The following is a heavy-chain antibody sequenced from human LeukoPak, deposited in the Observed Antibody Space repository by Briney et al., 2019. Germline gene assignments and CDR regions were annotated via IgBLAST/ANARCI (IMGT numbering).Heavy chain of an antibody. D-gene: IGHD2-21*02. J-gene: IGHJ4*02. Sequence: RTGGSLRLSCAASGFTFSDAWMTWVRQAPGGGLEWVGRIKSKRGGGTTDFAAPVKGRFSISRDDSLHTVYLQMDSLQPEDTAVYYCIKVRDPVTYALGCWGQGTLVTVSS. CDR3: IKVRDPVTYALGC. V-gene: IGHV3-15*01. CDR2: IKSKRGGGTT. CDR1: GFTFSDAW.